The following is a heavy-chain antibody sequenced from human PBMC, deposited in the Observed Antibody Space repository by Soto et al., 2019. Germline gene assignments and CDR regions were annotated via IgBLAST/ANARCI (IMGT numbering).Heavy chain of an antibody. J-gene: IGHJ3*02. V-gene: IGHV4-59*01. D-gene: IGHD2-15*01. CDR3: ARVSVVTDAFDI. CDR2: IYYSGST. CDR1: GGSISSYY. Sequence: SETLSLTCTVSGGSISSYYWSWIRQPPGKGLEWIGYIYYSGSTNSNPTLKSRITISVDTSKNQFSLKLSSVTAAGTAVYYCARVSVVTDAFDIWGQGTMVTVSS.